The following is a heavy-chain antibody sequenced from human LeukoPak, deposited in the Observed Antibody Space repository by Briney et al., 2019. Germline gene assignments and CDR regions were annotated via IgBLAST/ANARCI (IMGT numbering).Heavy chain of an antibody. Sequence: GGSLRLSCAPSGFTFSNYGMHWVRQPPGEGLEWVAFIRYDGGIIHYADSVKGRFTLSRDNSKNTLYLQMNSLRAEDTAVYYCANGPHYNILTGFYKVRSHLDYWGQGTLVTVSS. J-gene: IGHJ4*02. CDR1: GFTFSNYG. D-gene: IGHD3-9*01. CDR3: ANGPHYNILTGFYKVRSHLDY. CDR2: IRYDGGII. V-gene: IGHV3-30*02.